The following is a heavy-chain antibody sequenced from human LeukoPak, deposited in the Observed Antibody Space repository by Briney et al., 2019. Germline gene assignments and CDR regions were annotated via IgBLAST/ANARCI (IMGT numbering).Heavy chain of an antibody. CDR3: ARQGALKTVGYCSSTSCSDAFDI. J-gene: IGHJ3*02. CDR1: GYSFTSYW. D-gene: IGHD2-2*01. V-gene: IGHV5-51*01. CDR2: IYPGDSDT. Sequence: GESLQISCKGSGYSFTSYWIGWVRQLPGKGLEWMGIIYPGDSDTRYSPSFQGQVTISADKSISTAYLQWSSLKASDTAMYYCARQGALKTVGYCSSTSCSDAFDIWGQGTMVTVSS.